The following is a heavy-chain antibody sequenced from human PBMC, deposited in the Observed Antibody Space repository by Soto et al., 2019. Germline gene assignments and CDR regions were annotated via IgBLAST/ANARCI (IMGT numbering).Heavy chain of an antibody. CDR3: ARELIVVVPAATTYYYYYGMDV. V-gene: IGHV3-33*01. Sequence: VGSLRLSCAASGFTFSSYGMHWVRQAPGKGLEWVAVIWYDGSNKYYADSVKGRFTISRDNSKNTLYLQMNSLRAEDTAVYYCARELIVVVPAATTYYYYYGMDVWGQGTTVTVSS. D-gene: IGHD2-2*01. CDR1: GFTFSSYG. CDR2: IWYDGSNK. J-gene: IGHJ6*02.